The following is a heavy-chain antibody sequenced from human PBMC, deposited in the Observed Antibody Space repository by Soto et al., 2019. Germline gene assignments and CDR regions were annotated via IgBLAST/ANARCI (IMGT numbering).Heavy chain of an antibody. V-gene: IGHV4-59*01. CDR3: AAGEASSRNLAPYYLDF. CDR1: GGSMRNYF. D-gene: IGHD6-13*01. J-gene: IGHJ4*02. CDR2: IHFSGTT. Sequence: PSETLSLTCTVSGGSMRNYFWTWIRQPPGKGLVWIGYIHFSGTTSFFPSYNPSLRSRVTISEDTSKNQFSLKLLSVTTADTAVYFCAAGEASSRNLAPYYLDFWGQGTLVTVS.